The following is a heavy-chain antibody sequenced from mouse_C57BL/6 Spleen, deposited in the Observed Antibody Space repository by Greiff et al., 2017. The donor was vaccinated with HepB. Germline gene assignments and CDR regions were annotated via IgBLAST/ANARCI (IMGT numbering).Heavy chain of an antibody. J-gene: IGHJ4*01. V-gene: IGHV1-59*01. Sequence: QVQLKQPGAELVRPGTSVKLSCKASGYTFTSYWMHWVKQRPGQGLEWIGVIDPSDSYTNYNQKFKGKATLTVDTSSSTAYMQLSSLTSEDSAVYYCAGDYGYRYAMDYWGQGTSVTVSS. CDR3: AGDYGYRYAMDY. CDR2: IDPSDSYT. D-gene: IGHD2-2*01. CDR1: GYTFTSYW.